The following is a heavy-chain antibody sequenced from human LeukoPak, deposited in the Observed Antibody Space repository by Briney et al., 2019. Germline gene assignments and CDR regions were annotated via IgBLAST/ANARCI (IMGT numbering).Heavy chain of an antibody. CDR1: GYTFTSYY. CDR2: INPSGGST. V-gene: IGHV1-46*01. CDR3: ARDELWFGELLNWFDP. J-gene: IGHJ5*02. Sequence: ASVKVSCKASGYTFTSYYMHWVRQAPGQGLEWMGIINPSGGSTSYAQKFQGRVTMTRDMSTSTVYMELRSLRSDDTAVYYCARDELWFGELLNWFDPWGQGTLVTVSS. D-gene: IGHD3-10*01.